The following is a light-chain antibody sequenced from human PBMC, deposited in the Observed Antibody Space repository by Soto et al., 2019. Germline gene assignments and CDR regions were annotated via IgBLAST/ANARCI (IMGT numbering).Light chain of an antibody. Sequence: ESVLTQSPGTLSLSPGERTTLSCRASQSVSSNYLAWYQQKPGQAPRLLIYGASTRASGIPDRFSGSGSGTDFTLTISRLEPEDSAVYYCQQYNEWPPWTFGQGTKVDIK. CDR3: QQYNEWPPWT. CDR1: QSVSSNY. V-gene: IGKV3-20*01. J-gene: IGKJ1*01. CDR2: GAS.